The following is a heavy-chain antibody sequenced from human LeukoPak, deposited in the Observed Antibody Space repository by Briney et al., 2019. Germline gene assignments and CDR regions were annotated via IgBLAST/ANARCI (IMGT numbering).Heavy chain of an antibody. J-gene: IGHJ6*02. CDR2: IYSGGST. CDR1: GLTGSSNF. CDR3: ASSGTASRGAMDV. Sequence: GGSLRLSCAASGLTGSSNFMTWVRQAPGKGLEWVSAIYSGGSTFYAASARGRFNISRENSKKTMFLQMSSLRVEDAAVFYCASSGTASRGAMDVWGQGTTVTVSS. D-gene: IGHD1-1*01. V-gene: IGHV3-66*01.